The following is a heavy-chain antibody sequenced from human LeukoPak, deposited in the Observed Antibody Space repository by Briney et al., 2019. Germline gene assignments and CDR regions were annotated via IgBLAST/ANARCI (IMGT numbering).Heavy chain of an antibody. CDR1: GFTFSSYS. CDR3: AGNEDMQRYCSSTSCYNYAFDI. CDR2: ISSSSTYI. V-gene: IGHV3-21*01. J-gene: IGHJ3*02. Sequence: GGSLGLSCAASGFTFSSYSFNWVRQAPGKGLEWVSSISSSSTYIYYADSVKGRFTISRDNAKNSLYLQMNSLRAEDTAVYYCAGNEDMQRYCSSTSCYNYAFDIWGQGTMVTVSS. D-gene: IGHD2-2*02.